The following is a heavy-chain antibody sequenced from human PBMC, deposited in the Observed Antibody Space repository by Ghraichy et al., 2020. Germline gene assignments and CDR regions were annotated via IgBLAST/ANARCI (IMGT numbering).Heavy chain of an antibody. CDR1: GGSFSGYY. J-gene: IGHJ6*02. CDR2: INHSGST. D-gene: IGHD3-3*01. Sequence: SETLSLTCAVYGGSFSGYYWSWIRQPPGKGLEWIGEINHSGSTNYNPSLKSRVTISVDTSKNQFSLKLSSVTAADTAVYYCARGRLLRITIFGVYRHYYGMDVWGQGTTVTVSS. V-gene: IGHV4-34*01. CDR3: ARGRLLRITIFGVYRHYYGMDV.